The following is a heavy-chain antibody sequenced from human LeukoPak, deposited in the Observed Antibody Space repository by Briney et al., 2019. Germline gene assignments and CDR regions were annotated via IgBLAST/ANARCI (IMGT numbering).Heavy chain of an antibody. J-gene: IGHJ4*02. D-gene: IGHD5-24*01. Sequence: SETLSLTCTVSGGSISSSSYYWGWIRQPPGKGLEWIGSIYYSGSTYYNPSLKSRVTISVDTSKNQFSLKLSSVTAADTAVYYCARHGSRRDGYKVPFDYWGQGTLVTVSS. CDR2: IYYSGST. V-gene: IGHV4-39*01. CDR1: GGSISSSSYY. CDR3: ARHGSRRDGYKVPFDY.